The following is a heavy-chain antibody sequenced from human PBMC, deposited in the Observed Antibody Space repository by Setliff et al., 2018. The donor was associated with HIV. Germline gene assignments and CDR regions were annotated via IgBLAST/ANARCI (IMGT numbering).Heavy chain of an antibody. V-gene: IGHV3-23*01. Sequence: GGSLRLSCAASGFTFSSYAMSWVRQAPGKGLEWVSAISGSGGSTYYADSVKGRFTISRDNAKNSLYLQMNSLTAEDTAVYYCAKLVIAVAGTWDYWGQGTLVTVSS. CDR1: GFTFSSYA. CDR3: AKLVIAVAGTWDY. D-gene: IGHD6-19*01. CDR2: ISGSGGST. J-gene: IGHJ4*02.